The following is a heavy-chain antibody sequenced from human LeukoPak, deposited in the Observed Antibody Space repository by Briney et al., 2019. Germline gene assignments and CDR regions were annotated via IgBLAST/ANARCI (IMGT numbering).Heavy chain of an antibody. J-gene: IGHJ4*02. CDR3: ARAGSKIYSSSWTPFDY. CDR1: GFTVSSNY. D-gene: IGHD6-13*01. V-gene: IGHV3-66*01. Sequence: GGSLRLSCVGSGFTVSSNYMSWVRQAPGKGLEWVSVIYSGGSTYYADSVKGRFTISRDNSKNTLYLQMNSLRAEDTAVYYCARAGSKIYSSSWTPFDYWGQGTLVTVSS. CDR2: IYSGGST.